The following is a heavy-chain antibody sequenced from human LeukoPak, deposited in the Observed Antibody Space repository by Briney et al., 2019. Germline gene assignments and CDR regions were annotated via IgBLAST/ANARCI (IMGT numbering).Heavy chain of an antibody. D-gene: IGHD6-13*01. J-gene: IGHJ5*02. Sequence: TGGSLRLSCAASGFTFSNYGMNWVRQAPGKGLEWVSSISSSSSYIYYADSVKGRFTISRDNAKNSLYLQMNSLRAEDTAVYYCARDSGIAAADIERDWFDPWGQGTLVTVSS. CDR3: ARDSGIAAADIERDWFDP. CDR2: ISSSSSYI. CDR1: GFTFSNYG. V-gene: IGHV3-21*01.